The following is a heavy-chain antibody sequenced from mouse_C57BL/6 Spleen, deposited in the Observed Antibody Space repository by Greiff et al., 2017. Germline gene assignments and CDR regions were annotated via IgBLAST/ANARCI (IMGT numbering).Heavy chain of an antibody. CDR3: ARWDPAWFAY. V-gene: IGHV1-61*01. J-gene: IGHJ3*01. Sequence: QVQLQQPGAELVRPGSSVKLSCKASGYTFTSYWMDWVKQRPGQGLEWIGNIYPSDSETHYNQKFKDKATLTVDKSSSTAYMQLSSLTSEDSAVYDCARWDPAWFAYWGQGTLVTVSA. D-gene: IGHD4-1*01. CDR2: IYPSDSET. CDR1: GYTFTSYW.